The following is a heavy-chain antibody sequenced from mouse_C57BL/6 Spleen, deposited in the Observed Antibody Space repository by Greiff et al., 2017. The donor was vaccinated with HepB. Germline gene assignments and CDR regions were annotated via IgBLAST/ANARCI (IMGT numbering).Heavy chain of an antibody. J-gene: IGHJ3*01. V-gene: IGHV1-42*01. CDR3: ARASYSNYEAWFAY. CDR2: INPCTGGT. Sequence: VQLQQSGPELVKPGASVKISCKASGYSFTGYYMNWVKQSPEKSLEWIGEINPCTGGTTYNQKFKAKATLTVDKSSSTAYMQLKSLTSEDSAVYYCARASYSNYEAWFAYWGQGTLVTVSA. D-gene: IGHD2-5*01. CDR1: GYSFTGYY.